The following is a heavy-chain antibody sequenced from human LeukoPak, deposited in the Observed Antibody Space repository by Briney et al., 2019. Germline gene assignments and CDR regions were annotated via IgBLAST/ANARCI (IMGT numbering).Heavy chain of an antibody. CDR3: ARGPYLTPGY. Sequence: ASETLSLTCTVSGYSISSGYYWGWIRQPPGKGLEWIGSIYHSGSTYYNPSLKSRVTISVDTSKNQFSLKLSSVTAADTAVYYCARGPYLTPGYWGQGTLVTVSS. CDR1: GYSISSGYY. V-gene: IGHV4-38-2*02. J-gene: IGHJ4*02. CDR2: IYHSGST.